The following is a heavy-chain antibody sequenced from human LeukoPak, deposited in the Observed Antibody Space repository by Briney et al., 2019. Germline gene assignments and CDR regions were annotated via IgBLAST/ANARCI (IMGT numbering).Heavy chain of an antibody. Sequence: GGSLRLSCAPSGFTFSSYAMSWVRQAPGKGLEWVSAISGSGGSTYYADSVKGRFTISRDNSKNTLYLQMNSLRAEDTAVYYCAKIDYGDYGGATDFDYWGQGTLVTVSS. V-gene: IGHV3-23*01. CDR3: AKIDYGDYGGATDFDY. CDR2: ISGSGGST. D-gene: IGHD4-17*01. J-gene: IGHJ4*02. CDR1: GFTFSSYA.